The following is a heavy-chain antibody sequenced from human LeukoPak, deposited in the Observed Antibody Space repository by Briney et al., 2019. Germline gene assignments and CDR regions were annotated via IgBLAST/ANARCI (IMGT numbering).Heavy chain of an antibody. D-gene: IGHD2-15*01. J-gene: IGHJ4*02. CDR3: ARDGCSGGSCYSRGFDY. Sequence: SETLSLTCTVSGGSNSSYYWSWIRQPPGKGLEWIGYIYYSGSTNYNPSLKSRVTISVDTSENQFSLKLSSVTAADTAVYYCARDGCSGGSCYSRGFDYWGQGTLVTVSS. CDR1: GGSNSSYY. CDR2: IYYSGST. V-gene: IGHV4-59*01.